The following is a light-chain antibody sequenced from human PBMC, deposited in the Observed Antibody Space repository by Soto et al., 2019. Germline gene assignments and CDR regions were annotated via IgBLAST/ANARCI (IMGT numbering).Light chain of an antibody. Sequence: IVLTQSPGTLSLSPGETATLSCRASQSVSSTYLAWYQRKPGQAPRLLIYGASSRATGIPDRFSGSGSGTDFTLTISRLEPEDFAVYYCQQYGSSPLTFGGGTKVDI. J-gene: IGKJ4*01. CDR2: GAS. CDR1: QSVSSTY. V-gene: IGKV3-20*01. CDR3: QQYGSSPLT.